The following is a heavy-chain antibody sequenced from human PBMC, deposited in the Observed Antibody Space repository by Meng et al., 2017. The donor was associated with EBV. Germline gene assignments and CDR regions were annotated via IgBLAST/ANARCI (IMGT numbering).Heavy chain of an antibody. CDR2: INHSGST. Sequence: QLQPWGAGLLKPSETRSLTCAVYGGSLSGYYWSWIRQPPGKGLEWIGEINHSGSTNYNPSLKSRVTISVDTSKNQFSLKLSSVTAADTAVYYCAGSYGGVLNYRGQGTLVTVSS. CDR1: GGSLSGYY. D-gene: IGHD4-23*01. V-gene: IGHV4-34*01. J-gene: IGHJ4*02. CDR3: AGSYGGVLNY.